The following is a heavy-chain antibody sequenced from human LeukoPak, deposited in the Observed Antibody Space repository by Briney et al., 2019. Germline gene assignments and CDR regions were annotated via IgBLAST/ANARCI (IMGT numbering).Heavy chain of an antibody. CDR1: GYTFTGYY. J-gene: IGHJ5*02. Sequence: ASVKVSCKASGYTFTGYYMHWVRQAPGQGLEWMGWINPNSGGTNYAQKFQGRVTMTRDTSISTAYMELSRLRSDDTAVYYCARSSYYYDSSGYYLSGWFDPWGQGTLVTVSS. D-gene: IGHD3-22*01. CDR3: ARSSYYYDSSGYYLSGWFDP. V-gene: IGHV1-2*02. CDR2: INPNSGGT.